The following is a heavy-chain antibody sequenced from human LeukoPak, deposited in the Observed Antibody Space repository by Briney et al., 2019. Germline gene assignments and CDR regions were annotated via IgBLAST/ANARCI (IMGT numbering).Heavy chain of an antibody. V-gene: IGHV3-73*01. CDR2: IRSRANTYAT. CDR1: GFTFSGSA. CDR3: ARSGIKMVRGVIIKSPYHMDV. Sequence: GGSLRLSCAASGFTFSGSAIHWVRQASGKGLEWVGRIRSRANTYATAYAASVKGRFTISRDDSKNTAYLQMNSLRAEDTAVYYCARSGIKMVRGVIIKSPYHMDVWGKGTTVTVSS. J-gene: IGHJ6*03. D-gene: IGHD3-10*01.